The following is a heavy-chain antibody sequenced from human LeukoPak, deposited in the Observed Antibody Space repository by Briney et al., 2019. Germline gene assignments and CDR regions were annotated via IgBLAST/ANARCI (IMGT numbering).Heavy chain of an antibody. Sequence: GGSLRLSCAASGFTFSTHGMHWVRQAPGKGLEWVAFIRYDGINKYYADSVKGRFTISRDSFKNTLYLQMNSLRAEDTAVYYCARGSSGSYFWYFDLWGRGTLVTVSS. CDR1: GFTFSTHG. V-gene: IGHV3-30*02. CDR3: ARGSSGSYFWYFDL. J-gene: IGHJ2*01. D-gene: IGHD6-19*01. CDR2: IRYDGINK.